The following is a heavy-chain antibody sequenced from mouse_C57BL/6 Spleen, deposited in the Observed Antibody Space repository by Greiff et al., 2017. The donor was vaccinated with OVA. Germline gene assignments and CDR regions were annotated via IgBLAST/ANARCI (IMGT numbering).Heavy chain of an antibody. V-gene: IGHV1-55*01. Sequence: VQLQQPGAELVKPGASVKMSCKASGYTFTSYWITWVKQRPGQGLEWFGDIYPGSGSTNYNEKFKSKATLTVDTSSSTAYMQLSSLTSEDSAVYYCAGLYDEGAWFAYWGQGTLVTVSA. CDR2: IYPGSGST. CDR1: GYTFTSYW. CDR3: AGLYDEGAWFAY. D-gene: IGHD2-12*01. J-gene: IGHJ3*01.